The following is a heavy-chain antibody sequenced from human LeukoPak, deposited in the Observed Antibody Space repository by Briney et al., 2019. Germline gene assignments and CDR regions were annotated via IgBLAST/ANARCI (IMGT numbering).Heavy chain of an antibody. D-gene: IGHD2-2*01. V-gene: IGHV3-21*01. CDR1: GFTFSSYS. CDR2: ISSSSSYI. CDR3: ARDLYCSSTSCYYNWFDP. Sequence: PGGSLRLSCAASGFTFSSYSMNWVRQAPGKGLEWVSSISSSSSYIYYADSVKGRFTISRDNAKNSPYLQMNSLRAEDTAVYYCARDLYCSSTSCYYNWFDPWGQGTLVTVSS. J-gene: IGHJ5*02.